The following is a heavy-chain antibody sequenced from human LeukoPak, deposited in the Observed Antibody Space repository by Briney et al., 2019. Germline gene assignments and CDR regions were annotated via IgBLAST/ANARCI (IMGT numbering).Heavy chain of an antibody. CDR1: GYTFTSYG. J-gene: IGHJ4*02. V-gene: IGHV1-18*01. D-gene: IGHD6-13*01. CDR3: AREMGSSWYWPLDY. Sequence: ASVKVSCKASGYTFTSYGISWVRQAPGQGLEWMGWTSAYNGNTNYAQKLQGRVTMTTDTSTSTAYMELRSLRSDDTAVYYCAREMGSSWYWPLDYWGQGTLVTVSS. CDR2: TSAYNGNT.